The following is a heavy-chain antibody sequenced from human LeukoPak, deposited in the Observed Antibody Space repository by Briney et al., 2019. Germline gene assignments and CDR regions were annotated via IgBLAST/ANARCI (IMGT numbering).Heavy chain of an antibody. CDR3: AREGPSDWFDP. D-gene: IGHD6-6*01. CDR2: INPNSGGT. Sequence: ASVKVSCKASGGTFSSYAISWVRQAPGQGLEWMGWINPNSGGTNYAQKFQGRVTMTRDTSISTAYMELSRLRSDDTAVYYCAREGPSDWFDPWGQGTLVTVSS. CDR1: GGTFSSYA. J-gene: IGHJ5*02. V-gene: IGHV1-2*02.